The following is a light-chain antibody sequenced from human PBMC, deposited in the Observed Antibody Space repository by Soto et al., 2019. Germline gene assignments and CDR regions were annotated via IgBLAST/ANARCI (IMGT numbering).Light chain of an antibody. CDR2: EVG. CDR3: SSYTSSSVYV. V-gene: IGLV2-14*01. J-gene: IGLJ1*01. CDR1: SSDVGGYNY. Sequence: QSALTQPASVSGSPGQSITISCTGTSSDVGGYNYVSWYQQHPGKAPKLMIYEVGNRPSGVSNRFSGSKSGNTASLTISGLQAEDEADYYCSSYTSSSVYVFGTGTKLTVL.